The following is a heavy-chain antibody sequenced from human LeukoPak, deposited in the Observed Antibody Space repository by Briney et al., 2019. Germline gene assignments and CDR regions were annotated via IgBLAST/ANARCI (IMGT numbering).Heavy chain of an antibody. CDR1: GGSISSGDYY. Sequence: PSETLSLTCTVSGGSISSGDYYWSWIRQPPGKGLEWIGYIYYSGSTYYNPSLKSRVTISVDTSKNQFSLKLSSVTAADTAVYYCARNSIPEYYDILTGYFDYWGQGTLVTVSS. CDR3: ARNSIPEYYDILTGYFDY. CDR2: IYYSGST. D-gene: IGHD3-9*01. V-gene: IGHV4-30-4*01. J-gene: IGHJ4*02.